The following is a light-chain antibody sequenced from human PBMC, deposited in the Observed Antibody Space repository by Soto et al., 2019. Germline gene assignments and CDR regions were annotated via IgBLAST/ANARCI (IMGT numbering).Light chain of an antibody. Sequence: QSVLTQPPSVSAAPGQKVTISCSGSSSNIGNNYVSWYQQLPGTAPKLLIYGDNNRPSGVPDRFSGSKSGTSASLAITSLQAEDEADYYCQSYDISLHNYVFGTGTKLTVL. CDR2: GDN. V-gene: IGLV1-40*01. J-gene: IGLJ1*01. CDR1: SSNIGNNY. CDR3: QSYDISLHNYV.